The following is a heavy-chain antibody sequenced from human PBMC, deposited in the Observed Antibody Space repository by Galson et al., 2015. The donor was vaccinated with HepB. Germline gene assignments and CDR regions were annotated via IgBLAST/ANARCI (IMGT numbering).Heavy chain of an antibody. CDR3: ARIGYCSSTSCYDFYYMDV. J-gene: IGHJ6*03. D-gene: IGHD2-2*01. Sequence: SLRLSCAASGFTFSSYGMHWVHQAPGKGLEWVAVIWYDGSNKYYADSVKGRFTISRDNSKNTLYLQMNSLRAEDTAVYYRARIGYCSSTSCYDFYYMDVWGKGTTVTVSS. V-gene: IGHV3-33*01. CDR1: GFTFSSYG. CDR2: IWYDGSNK.